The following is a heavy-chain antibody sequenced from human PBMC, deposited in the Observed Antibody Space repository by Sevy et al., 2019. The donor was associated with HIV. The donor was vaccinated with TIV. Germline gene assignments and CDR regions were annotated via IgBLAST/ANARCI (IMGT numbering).Heavy chain of an antibody. CDR2: VDHSGGT. V-gene: IGHV4-34*01. J-gene: IGHJ4*02. CDR1: GESVSSSY. D-gene: IGHD5-12*01. CDR3: ARGRSPKRLPLLYSGYDHMTAYFSDY. Sequence: SETLSLTCAVYGESVSSSYWTWIRQPPGGGLDWVGEVDHSGGTSYNPSLKSRATVSLDMSKRQFSLKLNSVTAADTAVHFCARGRSPKRLPLLYSGYDHMTAYFSDYWGQGALVTVSS.